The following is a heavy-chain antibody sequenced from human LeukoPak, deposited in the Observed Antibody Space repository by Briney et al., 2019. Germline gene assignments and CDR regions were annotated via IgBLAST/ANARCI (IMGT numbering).Heavy chain of an antibody. CDR1: GFTFSSYS. V-gene: IGHV3-21*01. Sequence: GGSLRLSCAASGFTFSSYSMNRVRQAPGKGLEWVSSISSSSSYIYYADSVKGRFTISRDNAKNSLYLQMNSLRAEDTAVYYCARGAYGGDSQVDYWGQGTLVTVSS. D-gene: IGHD2-21*02. J-gene: IGHJ4*02. CDR2: ISSSSSYI. CDR3: ARGAYGGDSQVDY.